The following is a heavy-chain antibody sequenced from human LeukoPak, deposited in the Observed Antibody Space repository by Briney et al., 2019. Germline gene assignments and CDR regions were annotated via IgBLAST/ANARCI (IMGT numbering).Heavy chain of an antibody. J-gene: IGHJ3*02. Sequence: GGSLRLSCAASGFTFDDYGMSWVRQAPGKGLEWVSGINWNGGSTGYADSVKGRFTISRDNAKNSLYLQMNSLRAEDTALYYCARGGLITIFGNAFDIWGQGTMVTVSS. CDR1: GFTFDDYG. CDR3: ARGGLITIFGNAFDI. CDR2: INWNGGST. V-gene: IGHV3-20*04. D-gene: IGHD3-9*01.